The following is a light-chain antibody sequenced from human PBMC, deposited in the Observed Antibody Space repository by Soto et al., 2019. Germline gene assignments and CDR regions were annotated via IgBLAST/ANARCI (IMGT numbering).Light chain of an antibody. CDR1: QSISSW. Sequence: DIQITQSPSTLSASVVDGVTITCRASQSISSWLAWYQQKPGKAPKLLIYKASSLESGVPSRFSGSGSGTEFTLTISSLQPDDFAAYYCQQYNSYSWTFGQGTKVDIK. V-gene: IGKV1-5*03. CDR3: QQYNSYSWT. J-gene: IGKJ1*01. CDR2: KAS.